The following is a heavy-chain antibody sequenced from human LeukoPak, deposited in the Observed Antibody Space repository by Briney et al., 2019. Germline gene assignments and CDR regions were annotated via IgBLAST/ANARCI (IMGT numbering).Heavy chain of an antibody. CDR1: GGTFSSYA. V-gene: IGHV1-69*04. J-gene: IGHJ4*02. Sequence: SVKVSCKASGGTFSSYAISWVRQAPGQGLEWMGRIIPILGIANYAQKFQGRVTITADKSMSTAYMELSSLRSEDTAVYYCAKDYQAGRGIVVVSNPLQGFYWGQGTLVTVSS. CDR2: IIPILGIA. CDR3: AKDYQAGRGIVVVSNPLQGFY. D-gene: IGHD2-21*01.